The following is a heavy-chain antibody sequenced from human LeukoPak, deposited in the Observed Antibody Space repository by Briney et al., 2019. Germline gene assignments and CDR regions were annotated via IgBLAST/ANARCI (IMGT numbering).Heavy chain of an antibody. Sequence: PGGSLRLSCAASVFTFSSYAMSWVRQAPGKGLEWVSIIYSGGNTYYADSVKGRFTISRDNSKNTLYLQMNSLRAEDTAVYYCARDTIAATGTVHAFDIWGLGTMVTVSS. CDR2: IYSGGNT. CDR1: VFTFSSYA. CDR3: ARDTIAATGTVHAFDI. V-gene: IGHV3-66*02. J-gene: IGHJ3*02. D-gene: IGHD6-13*01.